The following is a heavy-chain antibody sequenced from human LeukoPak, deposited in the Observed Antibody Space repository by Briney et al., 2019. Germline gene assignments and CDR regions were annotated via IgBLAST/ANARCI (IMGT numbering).Heavy chain of an antibody. CDR1: GFTFNTYS. CDR3: ARDMSLLWFGDPFDY. CDR2: ISSSSSVI. V-gene: IGHV3-48*02. Sequence: GGSLRLSCAASGFTFNTYSMSWVRQAPGKGLEWMSYISSSSSVIYYADSVKGRFTISRDNARNSLYLQMNSLRDEDTAVYYCARDMSLLWFGDPFDYWGQGTLVTVSS. J-gene: IGHJ4*02. D-gene: IGHD3-10*01.